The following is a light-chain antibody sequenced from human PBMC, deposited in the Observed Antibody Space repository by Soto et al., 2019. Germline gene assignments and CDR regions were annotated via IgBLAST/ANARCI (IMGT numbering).Light chain of an antibody. CDR3: QSYDSSLSGSKV. J-gene: IGLJ3*02. CDR2: GNT. Sequence: QSALTQPPSVSGAPGQRVTISCTGISSNIGAGYDVHWYQQLPGTAPKLLIYGNTNRPSGVPDRFSGSKSGTSASLAITGLQAEDEADYYCQSYDSSLSGSKVFGGGTKLTVL. CDR1: SSNIGAGYD. V-gene: IGLV1-40*01.